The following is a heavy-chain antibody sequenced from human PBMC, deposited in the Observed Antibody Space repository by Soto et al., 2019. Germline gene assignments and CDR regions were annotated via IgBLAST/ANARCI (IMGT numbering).Heavy chain of an antibody. Sequence: QVQLQQWGAGLLKPSETLSLTCAVYGGSFSGYYWSWIRQPPGKGLEWIGEINHSGSTNYNPSLKSRVNISVDTSKNQFSLKLSSVTAADTAVYYCARTGGRDIAVVPAAIPNWFDPWGQGTLVTVSS. CDR2: INHSGST. CDR1: GGSFSGYY. D-gene: IGHD2-2*02. CDR3: ARTGGRDIAVVPAAIPNWFDP. J-gene: IGHJ5*02. V-gene: IGHV4-34*01.